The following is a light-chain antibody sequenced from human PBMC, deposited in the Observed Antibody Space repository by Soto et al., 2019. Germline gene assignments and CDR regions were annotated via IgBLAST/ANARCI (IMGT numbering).Light chain of an antibody. CDR1: QTIDSY. V-gene: IGKV1-39*01. J-gene: IGKJ1*01. CDR2: AAS. Sequence: DIQLTQSPPSLSATVGDRVTITCRASQTIDSYLNWFQQKPGMAPKLLIYAASKLQSGVPSRFSGSGSGSATEFTLTISSLQPDDSATYYCQQYYSYPWTFGQGTKVDI. CDR3: QQYYSYPWT.